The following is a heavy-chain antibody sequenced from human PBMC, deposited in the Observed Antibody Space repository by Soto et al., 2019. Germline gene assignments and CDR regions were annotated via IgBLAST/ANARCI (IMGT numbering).Heavy chain of an antibody. V-gene: IGHV4-31*03. CDR3: ARDLWGYCGTDCYPLDV. J-gene: IGHJ6*02. CDR1: GGSISSGVYY. CDR2: IYYSGFT. Sequence: SETLSLTCPVSGGSISSGVYYWSWIRQHPGKGLEWIGYIYYSGFTYYNPSLKSRVTISVDTSKNQFSLKLNSVTAADTAVYYCARDLWGYCGTDCYPLDVWGQGTTVTVSS. D-gene: IGHD2-21*02.